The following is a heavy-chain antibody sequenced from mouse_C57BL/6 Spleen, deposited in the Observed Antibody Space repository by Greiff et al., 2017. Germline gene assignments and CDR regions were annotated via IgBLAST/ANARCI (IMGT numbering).Heavy chain of an antibody. CDR3: ARSALYDLYARDY. J-gene: IGHJ4*01. V-gene: IGHV1-82*01. Sequence: QVQLQQSGPELVKPGASVKISCKASGYAFSSSWMNWVKQRPGTGLEWIGRIYPGDGDTNYNGKFKGKATLTADKSSSTAYMQLSSLTSEDSAVYFCARSALYDLYARDYWGQGTSVTVSS. D-gene: IGHD1-3*01. CDR2: IYPGDGDT. CDR1: GYAFSSSW.